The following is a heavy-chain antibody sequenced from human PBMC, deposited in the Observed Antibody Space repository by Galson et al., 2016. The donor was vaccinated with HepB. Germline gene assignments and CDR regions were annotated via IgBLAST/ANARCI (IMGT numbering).Heavy chain of an antibody. J-gene: IGHJ2*01. D-gene: IGHD3-22*01. Sequence: SLRLSCAASGYTVGSDFMTWVRQAPGTGLEWVSYISDTGRTTNYADSVKGRFTTSRDNVKKLLYLQMNSLGAEDTAVYNCARDGVRDYDSSGYYHYWYFDLWGRGTLVTVSS. CDR3: ARDGVRDYDSSGYYHYWYFDL. CDR1: GYTVGSDF. V-gene: IGHV3-48*03. CDR2: ISDTGRTT.